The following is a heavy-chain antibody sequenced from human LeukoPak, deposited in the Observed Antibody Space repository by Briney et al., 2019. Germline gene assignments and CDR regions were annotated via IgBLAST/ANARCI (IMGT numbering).Heavy chain of an antibody. CDR2: IKSDGSSI. V-gene: IGHV3-74*03. CDR3: ARDLDYGGRSNFDH. Sequence: GGSLRLSCAASGFTFSTHWMHWVRQAPGKGLVWVSRIKSDGSSIMYADSVRGRFTISRDNAKNTLYLQMNSLRAEDTAVYYCARDLDYGGRSNFDHWGQGTLVTVSS. J-gene: IGHJ4*02. CDR1: GFTFSTHW. D-gene: IGHD4-23*01.